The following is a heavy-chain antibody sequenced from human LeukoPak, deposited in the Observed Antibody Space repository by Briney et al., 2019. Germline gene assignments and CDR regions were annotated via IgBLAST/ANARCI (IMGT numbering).Heavy chain of an antibody. J-gene: IGHJ4*02. D-gene: IGHD2-2*01. Sequence: GSLRLSCAASGFTFSSYAMHWVRQAPGKGLEWVAVISYEGSNNYYADSVKGRFTISRDNSKNTLYLQMNSLRAEDTAVYYCARDPHSSTAPYYFDYWGQGTLVTVSS. V-gene: IGHV3-30*01. CDR2: ISYEGSNN. CDR3: ARDPHSSTAPYYFDY. CDR1: GFTFSSYA.